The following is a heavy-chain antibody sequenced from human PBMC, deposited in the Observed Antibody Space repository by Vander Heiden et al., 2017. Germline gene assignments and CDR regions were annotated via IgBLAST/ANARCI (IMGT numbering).Heavy chain of an antibody. V-gene: IGHV1-69*01. CDR1: GGTFTNYE. CDR3: AKVGVAVAGTPYFDY. Sequence: QVQLVQSGAEVKKPGSSVRVSCEASGGTFTNYEVNWVRQAPGQGLEWMGGIIPMLGTTNYAQKFQGRVTITADESTNTAYMEVSSLTSEDTAVYYCAKVGVAVAGTPYFDYWGQGTLVTVSS. D-gene: IGHD6-19*01. J-gene: IGHJ4*02. CDR2: IIPMLGTT.